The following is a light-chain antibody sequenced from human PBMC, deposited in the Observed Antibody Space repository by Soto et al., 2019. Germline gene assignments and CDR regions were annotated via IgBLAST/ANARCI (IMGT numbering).Light chain of an antibody. J-gene: IGKJ2*01. CDR3: QNYDTSPFT. CDR1: QSISNW. V-gene: IGKV1-5*03. CDR2: KAS. Sequence: DIQMTQSPSTLSASVGDRVTITCRASQSISNWLAWYQQKPGKAPKLLISKASSLESGVPSRFSGSGSGTEFTLTISSLQPDDFATYYCQNYDTSPFTFGQGTKLEIK.